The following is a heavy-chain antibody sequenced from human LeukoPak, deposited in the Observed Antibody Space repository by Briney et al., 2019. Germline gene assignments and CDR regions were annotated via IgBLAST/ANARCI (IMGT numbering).Heavy chain of an antibody. Sequence: PGGSLRLSCAASGFTFSIYGMNWVRQAPGKGLEWVSYIDSSSSTIHYADSVKGRFTVSRDNSKNTLYLQMNSLRAEDTAVYYCAKGPGGRGWYRLRYYYMDVWGKGTTVTVSS. CDR1: GFTFSIYG. CDR2: IDSSSSTI. J-gene: IGHJ6*03. D-gene: IGHD6-19*01. CDR3: AKGPGGRGWYRLRYYYMDV. V-gene: IGHV3-48*01.